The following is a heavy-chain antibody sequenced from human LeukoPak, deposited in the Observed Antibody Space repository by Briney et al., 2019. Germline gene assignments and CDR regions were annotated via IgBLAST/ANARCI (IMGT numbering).Heavy chain of an antibody. CDR3: VKDSFTVTHDY. V-gene: IGHV3-64D*06. CDR1: GFTFSSYA. D-gene: IGHD4-17*01. J-gene: IGHJ4*02. Sequence: PGGSLRLSCSASGFTFSSYAMHWVRQAPGEGLEYVSGISSNGGSTYYADSVKGRFTISRDDSKNTLYLQMSSLRAEDTGVYYCVKDSFTVTHDYWGQGTLVTVSS. CDR2: ISSNGGST.